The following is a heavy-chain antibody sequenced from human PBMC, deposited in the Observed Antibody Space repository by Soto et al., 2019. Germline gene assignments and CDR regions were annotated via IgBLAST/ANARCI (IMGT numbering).Heavy chain of an antibody. CDR1: GGSFSGYY. CDR3: ARVRITMVRGAPYFDY. D-gene: IGHD3-10*01. Sequence: SETLSLTCAVYGGSFSGYYWSLIRQPPGKGLEWIGEINHSGSTNYNPSLKSRVTISVDTSKNQFSLKLSSVTAADTAVYYCARVRITMVRGAPYFDYWGQGTLVTVS. CDR2: INHSGST. J-gene: IGHJ4*02. V-gene: IGHV4-34*01.